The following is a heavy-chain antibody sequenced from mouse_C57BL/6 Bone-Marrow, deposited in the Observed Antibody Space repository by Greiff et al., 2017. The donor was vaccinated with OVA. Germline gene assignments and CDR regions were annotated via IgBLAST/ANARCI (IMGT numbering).Heavy chain of an antibody. CDR3: ARVTTVVATHWYFDV. CDR1: GYSITSGYY. Sequence: VQLQQSGPGLVKPSQSLSLTCSVTGYSITSGYYWNWIRQFPGNKLEWMGYISYDGSNNYNPSLKNRISITRDTSKNQFFLKLNSVTTEDTATYYCARVTTVVATHWYFDVWGTGTTVTVSS. J-gene: IGHJ1*03. CDR2: ISYDGSN. D-gene: IGHD1-1*01. V-gene: IGHV3-6*01.